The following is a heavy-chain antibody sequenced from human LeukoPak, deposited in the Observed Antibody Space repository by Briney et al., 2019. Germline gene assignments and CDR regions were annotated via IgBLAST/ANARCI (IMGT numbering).Heavy chain of an antibody. Sequence: GASVKVSCKASGYTFTGYYMHWVRQAPGQGLEWMGRINPNSGGTNYAQKFQGRVTMTRDTPIGTAYMELSRLRSDDTAVYYCAREGRAYGDYVSYWGQGTLVTVSS. CDR3: AREGRAYGDYVSY. V-gene: IGHV1-2*06. D-gene: IGHD4-17*01. CDR2: INPNSGGT. CDR1: GYTFTGYY. J-gene: IGHJ4*02.